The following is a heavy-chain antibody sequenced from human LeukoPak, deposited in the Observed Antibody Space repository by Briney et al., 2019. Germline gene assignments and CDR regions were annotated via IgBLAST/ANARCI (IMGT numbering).Heavy chain of an antibody. CDR3: ARMIPATPDYFDC. V-gene: IGHV4-59*12. CDR2: IYYSGST. D-gene: IGHD2-15*01. CDR1: SGSISSYY. Sequence: SETLSLTCTVSSGSISSYYWSWIRQPPGKGLEWIGYIYYSGSTNYNPSLKSRVTISVDTSKNQFSLRLKSVTAADTAMYYCARMIPATPDYFDCWGQGTLVTVSS. J-gene: IGHJ4*02.